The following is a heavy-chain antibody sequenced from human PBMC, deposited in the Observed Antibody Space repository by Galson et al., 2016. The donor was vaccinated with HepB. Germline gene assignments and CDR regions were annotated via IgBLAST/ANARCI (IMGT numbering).Heavy chain of an antibody. CDR2: DSMDGRRK. CDR1: GFTFSQRG. CDR3: AKRHEYCPAVGCSVDY. Sequence: SLRLSCAASGFTFSQRGMHWVRQAPGKGLEWVAADSMDGRRKFYADSVKGRFTISRDNSNNRLFLQMSSLRADETAGYYCAKRHEYCPAVGCSVDYWGQGTLVSVSS. J-gene: IGHJ4*02. V-gene: IGHV3-30*18. D-gene: IGHD2/OR15-2a*01.